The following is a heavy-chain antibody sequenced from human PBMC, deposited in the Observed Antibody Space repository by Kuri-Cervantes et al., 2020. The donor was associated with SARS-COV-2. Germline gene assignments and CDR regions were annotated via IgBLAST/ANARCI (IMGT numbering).Heavy chain of an antibody. CDR2: ISSSSSTI. V-gene: IGHV3-48*01. Sequence: GESLKISCAASGFTFSSYSMNWVRQAPGKGLEWVSYISSSSSTIYYADSVKGRFTISRDNAKNSLYLQMNSLRAEDTAVYYCAKEGFFYGSGRHFDYWGQGTLVTVSS. D-gene: IGHD3-10*01. CDR1: GFTFSSYS. J-gene: IGHJ4*02. CDR3: AKEGFFYGSGRHFDY.